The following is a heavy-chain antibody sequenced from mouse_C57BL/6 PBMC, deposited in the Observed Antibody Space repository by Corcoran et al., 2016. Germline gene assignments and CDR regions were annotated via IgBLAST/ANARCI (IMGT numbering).Heavy chain of an antibody. CDR3: ARDYYGSSYFDY. CDR1: GYTFTSYG. Sequence: QVQLQQSGAELARPGASVKLSCKASGYTFTSYGISWVKQRTGQGLEWIGEIYPRSGNTYYNEKFKGKATLTADKSSSTAYMELRSLTSEDSAVYFCARDYYGSSYFDYGGQGTTLTVSS. J-gene: IGHJ2*01. CDR2: IYPRSGNT. D-gene: IGHD1-1*01. V-gene: IGHV1-81*01.